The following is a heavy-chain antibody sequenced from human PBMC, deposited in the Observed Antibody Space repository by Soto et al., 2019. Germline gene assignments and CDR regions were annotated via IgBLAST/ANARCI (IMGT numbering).Heavy chain of an antibody. Sequence: GGSLRLSCAASGFTFSSYGMHWVRQAPGKGLEWVAVISYDGSNKYYADSVKGRFTISRDNSKNTLYLQMNSLRAEDTAVYYCAKVRSGSKNGAFDYWGQGTLVTVSS. V-gene: IGHV3-30*18. CDR2: ISYDGSNK. CDR3: AKVRSGSKNGAFDY. J-gene: IGHJ4*02. CDR1: GFTFSSYG. D-gene: IGHD1-26*01.